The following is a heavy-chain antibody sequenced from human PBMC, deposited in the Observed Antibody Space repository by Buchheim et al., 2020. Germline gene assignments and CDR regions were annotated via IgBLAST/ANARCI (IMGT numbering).Heavy chain of an antibody. V-gene: IGHV3-30*18. CDR3: AKEVWSWEQKSSFDY. CDR1: GFTFSSYG. Sequence: QVQLVESGGGVVQPGRSLRLSCAASGFTFSSYGMHWVRQAPGKGLEWVALISYDGSHGYYADSVKGRFTISRDNSKTTLYLQLNSLRAEDTAVYYCAKEVWSWEQKSSFDYWGQGTL. CDR2: ISYDGSHG. D-gene: IGHD1-26*01. J-gene: IGHJ4*02.